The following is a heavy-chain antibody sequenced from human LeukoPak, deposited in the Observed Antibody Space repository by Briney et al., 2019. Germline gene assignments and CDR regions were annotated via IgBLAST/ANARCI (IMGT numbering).Heavy chain of an antibody. CDR3: ASCLFDYYYFDQ. CDR1: GDSITSHNW. D-gene: IGHD3-10*01. V-gene: IGHV4-4*02. Sequence: SETLYLTCAVSGDSITSHNWWSWVRQSPGKGLEWIGEIYHSGTTNYSPSLKSRVTISVDKSKNQLSLRLTSVTAADTAVYFCASCLFDYYYFDQWGQGTLVTVSS. J-gene: IGHJ4*02. CDR2: IYHSGTT.